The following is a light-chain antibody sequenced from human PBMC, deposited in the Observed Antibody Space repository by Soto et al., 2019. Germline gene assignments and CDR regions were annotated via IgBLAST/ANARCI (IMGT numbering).Light chain of an antibody. CDR1: QSVSSY. J-gene: IGKJ5*01. CDR2: DAS. CDR3: QQRRNWPPIT. V-gene: IGKV3-11*01. Sequence: EIVLTQSPATLSVSPGERATLSCRASQSVSSYLAWYQQKPGQAPRLLIYDASNRATGIPARFSGSGSETDFTLTISSLEPEDFAVYYCQQRRNWPPITFGQGTRLEIK.